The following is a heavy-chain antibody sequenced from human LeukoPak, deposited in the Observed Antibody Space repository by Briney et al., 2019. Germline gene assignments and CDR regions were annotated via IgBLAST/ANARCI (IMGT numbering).Heavy chain of an antibody. V-gene: IGHV1-2*02. Sequence: ASVKVSCKASGYTFTGYYMHWVRQAPGQGLEWAGWINPNSGGTNYAQKFQGRVTMTRDTSISTAYMELSRLRSDDTAVYFCASVRDGLRLSTPFDYWGQGTLVTVSS. CDR2: INPNSGGT. J-gene: IGHJ4*02. CDR1: GYTFTGYY. CDR3: ASVRDGLRLSTPFDY. D-gene: IGHD5-12*01.